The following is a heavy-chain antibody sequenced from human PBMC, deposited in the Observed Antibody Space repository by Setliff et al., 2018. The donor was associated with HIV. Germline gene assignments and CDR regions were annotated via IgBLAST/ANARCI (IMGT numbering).Heavy chain of an antibody. CDR1: IGSISSHY. CDR3: ARAIQPYYMDV. Sequence: PSETLSLTCTVSIGSISSHYWSWIRQPPGKGLEWIGHIYYSGITNYNPSLKSRVTISGDTSKNQFSLKLRSVTAADTAVYYCARAIQPYYMDVWGKGTTVTVSS. CDR2: IYYSGIT. J-gene: IGHJ6*03. V-gene: IGHV4-59*11.